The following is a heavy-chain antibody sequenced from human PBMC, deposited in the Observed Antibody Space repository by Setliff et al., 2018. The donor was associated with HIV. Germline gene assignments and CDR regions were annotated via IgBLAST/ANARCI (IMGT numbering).Heavy chain of an antibody. Sequence: ASVKVSCKASGYTFTDYFIHWVRQAPGQGLEWMGWISPHNGDTTIPQRFQGRVTMTTDTSINTAYMEVTRLRSDDTAVYFCARIFDSSGYHDFWGQGTLVTVSS. CDR1: GYTFTDYF. CDR2: ISPHNGDT. V-gene: IGHV1-2*02. CDR3: ARIFDSSGYHDF. J-gene: IGHJ4*02. D-gene: IGHD3-22*01.